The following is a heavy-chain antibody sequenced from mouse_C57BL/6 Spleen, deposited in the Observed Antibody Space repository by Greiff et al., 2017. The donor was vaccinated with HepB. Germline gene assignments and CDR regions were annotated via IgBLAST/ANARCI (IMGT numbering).Heavy chain of an antibody. Sequence: QVQLKESGAELARPGASVNLSCKASGYTFTSYGISWVKQRTGQGLEWIGEIYPRSGNTYYNEKFKGKATLTADKSSSTAYMELRSLTSEDSAVYFCARRVLNSYFDYWGQGTTLTVSS. D-gene: IGHD1-3*01. J-gene: IGHJ2*01. V-gene: IGHV1-81*01. CDR3: ARRVLNSYFDY. CDR2: IYPRSGNT. CDR1: GYTFTSYG.